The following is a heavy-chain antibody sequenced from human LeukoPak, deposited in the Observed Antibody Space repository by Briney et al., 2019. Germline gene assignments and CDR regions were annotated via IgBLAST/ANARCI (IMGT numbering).Heavy chain of an antibody. V-gene: IGHV4-4*02. CDR1: GGSISSSNW. Sequence: SGTLSLTCAGSGGSISSSNWWSWVRQPPGKGLEWIGEIYHRGSTNYNPSLKSRVTISVDKSKNQFSLKLSSVTAADTAVYYCAREPGYCSGGSCYSDAFDIWGQGTMVTVSS. CDR2: IYHRGST. D-gene: IGHD2-15*01. J-gene: IGHJ3*02. CDR3: AREPGYCSGGSCYSDAFDI.